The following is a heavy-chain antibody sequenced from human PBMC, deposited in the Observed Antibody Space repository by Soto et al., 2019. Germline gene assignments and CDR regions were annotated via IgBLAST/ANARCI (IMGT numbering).Heavy chain of an antibody. CDR1: GGTFSSYT. CDR2: IIPILGIA. CDR3: ATSAGYSSSRAYFDY. D-gene: IGHD6-13*01. Sequence: SVKVSCKASGGTFSSYTISWVRQAPGQGLEWMGRIIPILGIANYAQKFQGRVTITADKSTSTAYMELSSLRSEDTAVYYCATSAGYSSSRAYFDYWGQGTLVTVSS. V-gene: IGHV1-69*02. J-gene: IGHJ4*02.